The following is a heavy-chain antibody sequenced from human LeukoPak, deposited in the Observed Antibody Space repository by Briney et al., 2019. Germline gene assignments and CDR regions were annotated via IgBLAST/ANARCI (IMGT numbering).Heavy chain of an antibody. Sequence: ASVKVSCKASGYTFTNSGISWVRQAPGQGLEWMGWISAYNGNTNYTQKLQGRVTMTTDTSTSTAYMELRSLRSDDTAVYYCARADVSAARPGYWGQGTLATVSS. D-gene: IGHD6-6*01. V-gene: IGHV1-18*01. CDR2: ISAYNGNT. CDR3: ARADVSAARPGY. J-gene: IGHJ4*02. CDR1: GYTFTNSG.